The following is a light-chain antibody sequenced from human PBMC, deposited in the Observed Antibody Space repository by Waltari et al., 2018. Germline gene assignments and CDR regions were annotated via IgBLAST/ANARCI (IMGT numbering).Light chain of an antibody. Sequence: QSALTQPASVSGSPRQSITIPCTGTSRDGGTYNSAPWYQQHPGRPPKLMISDVSDRPSGVSNRFSGSKSGNTDSLTISGLQAEDEGDYYCCSYTNVGSWLFGGGTKVTVL. CDR2: DVS. CDR1: SRDGGTYNS. J-gene: IGLJ3*02. CDR3: CSYTNVGSWL. V-gene: IGLV2-14*03.